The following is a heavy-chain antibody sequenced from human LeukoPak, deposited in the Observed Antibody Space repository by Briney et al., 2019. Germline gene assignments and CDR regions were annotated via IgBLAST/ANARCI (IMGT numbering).Heavy chain of an antibody. CDR2: INSRGDT. J-gene: IGHJ4*02. CDR3: ARTTSNGSADY. CDR1: GGSIRSYH. D-gene: IGHD2-8*01. Sequence: PSETLSLTCTVSGGSIRSYHWSWIRQSPGKALEWIAYINSRGDTKYNPSLKSRVTISMDTPKNKFSLKVSSVTDADTALYFCARTTSNGSADYWGQGTQVTVSA. V-gene: IGHV4-59*08.